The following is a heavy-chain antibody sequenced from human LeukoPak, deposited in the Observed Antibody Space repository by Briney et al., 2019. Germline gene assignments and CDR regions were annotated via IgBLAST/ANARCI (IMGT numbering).Heavy chain of an antibody. V-gene: IGHV3-23*01. Sequence: GGSLRLACAASGFTFSSYARSSGRQAPGKVLEWVSAISGSGGSTNYADSVKGRFTISRANSKNTLYLQMNSLSAGDKAVYYCASTNGGPEYYFDYWGQGTLVTVSS. D-gene: IGHD3-16*01. J-gene: IGHJ4*02. CDR2: ISGSGGST. CDR1: GFTFSSYA. CDR3: ASTNGGPEYYFDY.